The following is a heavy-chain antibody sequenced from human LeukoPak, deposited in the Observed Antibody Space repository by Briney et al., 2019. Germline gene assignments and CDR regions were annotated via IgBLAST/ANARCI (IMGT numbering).Heavy chain of an antibody. D-gene: IGHD2-15*01. V-gene: IGHV3-7*01. CDR1: GFSFSAYW. CDR3: ARFGYVAAVDV. Sequence: GGSLRLSCAASGFSFSAYWMTWVRQAPGTGLEWVANINPAGSETYYVDPVKGRFSISRDDTKNLVYLQMNSLRAEDTAVYHCARFGYVAAVDVWGQGTPVTVSS. CDR2: INPAGSET. J-gene: IGHJ4*02.